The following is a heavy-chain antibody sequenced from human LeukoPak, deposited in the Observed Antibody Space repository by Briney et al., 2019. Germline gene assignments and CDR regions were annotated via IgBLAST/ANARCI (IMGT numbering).Heavy chain of an antibody. CDR1: GGSISSFY. J-gene: IGHJ4*02. V-gene: IGHV4-59*08. D-gene: IGHD5-18*01. Sequence: TSETLSLTCSVSGGSISSFYWSWIRQPPGKGLEWIGYIYYSGSTNYNPSLKSRVTISVDTSKNQFSLKLSSVTAADTAVYYCARHLFSMDTAMVKSGFDYWGQGTLVTVSS. CDR2: IYYSGST. CDR3: ARHLFSMDTAMVKSGFDY.